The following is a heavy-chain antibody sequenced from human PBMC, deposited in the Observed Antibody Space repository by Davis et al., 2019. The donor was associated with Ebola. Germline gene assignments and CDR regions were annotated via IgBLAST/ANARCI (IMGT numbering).Heavy chain of an antibody. CDR2: IYYSGST. D-gene: IGHD3-10*01. CDR1: GGSISSSSYY. CDR3: ASPGGGGDY. Sequence: SETLSLTCTVSGGSISSSSYYWGWIRQPPGKGLEWIGSIYYSGSTYYNPSLKSRVTISVDTSKNQFSLKLSSVTAADTAVYYCASPGGGGDYWGQGTLVTVSS. J-gene: IGHJ4*02. V-gene: IGHV4-39*01.